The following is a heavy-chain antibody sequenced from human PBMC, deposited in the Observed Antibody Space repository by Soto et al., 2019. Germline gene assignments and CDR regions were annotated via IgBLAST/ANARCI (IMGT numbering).Heavy chain of an antibody. CDR1: GYTFTSYY. D-gene: IGHD3-9*01. CDR3: AREVYDILTSYYPYYYYGMDV. Sequence: GASVKVSCKASGYTFTSYYMHWVRQAPGQGLEWMGIINPSGGSTGYAQKFQGRVTMTRDTSTSTVYMELSSLRSEDTAVYYCAREVYDILTSYYPYYYYGMDVWGQGTTVTVSS. V-gene: IGHV1-46*01. J-gene: IGHJ6*02. CDR2: INPSGGST.